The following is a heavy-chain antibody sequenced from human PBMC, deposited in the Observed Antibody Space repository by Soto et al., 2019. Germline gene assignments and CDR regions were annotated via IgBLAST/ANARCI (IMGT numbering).Heavy chain of an antibody. J-gene: IGHJ5*02. V-gene: IGHV4-59*08. Sequence: SETLSLTCTVSGGSISTYDWSWIRQPPGKGLEWIGYLYSTGSTSYNPSLKSRVTISVDTSKNQFSLKLSSVTAADTAVYYCARVRHYYDSSGYRRTWFDPWGQGTLVTVSS. CDR3: ARVRHYYDSSGYRRTWFDP. D-gene: IGHD3-22*01. CDR2: LYSTGST. CDR1: GGSISTYD.